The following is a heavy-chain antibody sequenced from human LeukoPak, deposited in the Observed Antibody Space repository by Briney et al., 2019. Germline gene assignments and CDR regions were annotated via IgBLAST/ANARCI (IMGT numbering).Heavy chain of an antibody. Sequence: GGSLRLSCAASGFTFSSYSMNWVRQAPGKGLEWVSSISSSSSYIYYADSVKGRFNISRDNAKNSLYLQMNSLRAEDTAVYYCASGYYYDSSGSNAFDIWGQGTMVTVSS. CDR3: ASGYYYDSSGSNAFDI. J-gene: IGHJ3*02. D-gene: IGHD3-22*01. CDR1: GFTFSSYS. CDR2: ISSSSSYI. V-gene: IGHV3-21*01.